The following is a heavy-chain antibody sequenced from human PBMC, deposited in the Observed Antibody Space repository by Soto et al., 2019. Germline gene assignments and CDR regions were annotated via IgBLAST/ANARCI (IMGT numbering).Heavy chain of an antibody. D-gene: IGHD3-3*01. CDR2: INARNGNT. CDR1: GYTFTSYA. J-gene: IGHJ6*02. Sequence: QVQLVQSGAEVKKPGASVKVSCKASGYTFTSYAMHWVRQAPGQRLEWMGWINARNGNTKYSQKFQGRVTITRDTSASTAYIELSSLRSEDTAVYYWAREYEHMDVWGQGTTVTVSS. CDR3: AREYEHMDV. V-gene: IGHV1-3*01.